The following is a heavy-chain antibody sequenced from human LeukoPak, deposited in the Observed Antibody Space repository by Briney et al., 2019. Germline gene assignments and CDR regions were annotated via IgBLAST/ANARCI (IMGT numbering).Heavy chain of an antibody. V-gene: IGHV3-11*04. Sequence: PGGSLRLSCATSGFTFTNVLMSWVRQAPGKGLEWVSYISSSGSTIYYADSVKGRFTISRDNARNSLYLQMNSLRAEDTAVYYCARDPPPETDYYDSSGYPFDIWGQGTMVTVSS. J-gene: IGHJ3*02. CDR3: ARDPPPETDYYDSSGYPFDI. CDR2: ISSSGSTI. CDR1: GFTFTNVL. D-gene: IGHD3-22*01.